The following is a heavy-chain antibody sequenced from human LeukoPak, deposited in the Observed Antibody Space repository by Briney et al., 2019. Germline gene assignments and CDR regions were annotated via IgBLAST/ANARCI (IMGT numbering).Heavy chain of an antibody. D-gene: IGHD6-19*01. V-gene: IGHV1-18*01. CDR1: GYTFTSYG. CDR3: AREGHTSSRGWFVP. Sequence: ASVKVSCKASGYTFTSYGISWVRQAPGQGLEWMGWISAYNGNTNYAQKLQGRVTMTTDTSTSTAYMELRSLRSEDTAVYYCAREGHTSSRGWFVPWGQGTLVTVSS. CDR2: ISAYNGNT. J-gene: IGHJ5*02.